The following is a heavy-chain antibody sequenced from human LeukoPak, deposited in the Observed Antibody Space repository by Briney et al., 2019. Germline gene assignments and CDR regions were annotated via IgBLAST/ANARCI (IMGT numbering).Heavy chain of an antibody. V-gene: IGHV3-33*01. Sequence: GESLRLSCAASGFTFSSYGMHWVRQAPGKGLEWVAVIWYDGSGKYYADSVKGRFTISRDNSKNTLYLQMNSLRVEDTDVYYCARVLGDSGWYLGWFDPWGQGTLVTVSS. CDR1: GFTFSSYG. D-gene: IGHD6-19*01. J-gene: IGHJ5*02. CDR2: IWYDGSGK. CDR3: ARVLGDSGWYLGWFDP.